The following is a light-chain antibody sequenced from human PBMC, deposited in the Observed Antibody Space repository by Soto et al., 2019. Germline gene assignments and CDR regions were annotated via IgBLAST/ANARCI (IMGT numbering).Light chain of an antibody. CDR1: QNIVKY. Sequence: DIQMAQSPSSLSASVGDRVTITCRAGQNIVKYLNWYQQKPGKAPLLLIYETSKLEIGVPSRFAGSGSGTDFTLTISSLQPEDFATYYCRETYSKPPTFGGGTKVDI. J-gene: IGKJ4*01. CDR3: RETYSKPPT. V-gene: IGKV1-39*01. CDR2: ETS.